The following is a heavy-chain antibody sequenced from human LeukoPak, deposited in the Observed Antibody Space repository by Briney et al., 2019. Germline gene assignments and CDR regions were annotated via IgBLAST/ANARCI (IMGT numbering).Heavy chain of an antibody. Sequence: PSETLSLTCAVYGGSFSGYYWSWIRQPPGKGLEWIGEINHSGSTNYNPSLKSRVTISVDTSKNQFSLKLSSVTAADTAVYYCARGHNSTSLRFLEWLPRWGQGTLVTVSS. CDR2: INHSGST. D-gene: IGHD3-3*01. CDR1: GGSFSGYY. CDR3: ARGHNSTSLRFLEWLPR. J-gene: IGHJ4*02. V-gene: IGHV4-34*01.